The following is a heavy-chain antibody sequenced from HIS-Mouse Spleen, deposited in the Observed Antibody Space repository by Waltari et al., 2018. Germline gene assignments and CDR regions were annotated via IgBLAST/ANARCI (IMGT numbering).Heavy chain of an antibody. CDR3: ARGLAARFDY. Sequence: LLKPSETLSLTCAVYGGSFSGYYWSWIRQPPGKGLEWIGEINHSGSTNYNPSLKSRVTISVDTSKNQFSLKLSSVTAADTAVYYCARGLAARFDYWGQGTLVTVSS. J-gene: IGHJ4*02. V-gene: IGHV4-34*01. D-gene: IGHD6-6*01. CDR1: GGSFSGYY. CDR2: INHSGST.